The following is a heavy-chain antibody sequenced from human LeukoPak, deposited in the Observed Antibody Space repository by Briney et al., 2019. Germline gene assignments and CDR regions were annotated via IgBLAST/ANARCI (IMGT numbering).Heavy chain of an antibody. CDR3: ARAAGPWDY. CDR2: INPNSGGT. J-gene: IGHJ4*02. CDR1: GYTLTELS. V-gene: IGHV1-2*02. Sequence: ASVKVSCKVSGYTLTELSMHWVRQAPGKGLEWMGWINPNSGGTNYAQKFQGRVTMTRDTSISTAYMELSRLRSDDTAVYYCARAAGPWDYWGQGTLVTVSS.